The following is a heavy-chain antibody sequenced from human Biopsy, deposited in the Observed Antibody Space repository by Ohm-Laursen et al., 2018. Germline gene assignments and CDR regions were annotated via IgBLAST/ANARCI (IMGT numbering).Heavy chain of an antibody. CDR2: INDSGRT. J-gene: IGHJ2*01. D-gene: IGHD5-24*01. Sequence: SETLSLTCGVYGGSFSGYYCSWIRQPPGKGLEWIGEINDSGRTNYNPSLRSRVTISVDASKNQFSLKLSSVTAADTAVYYCASAGYNPDWNFDLWGRGTRVTVSS. CDR1: GGSFSGYY. CDR3: ASAGYNPDWNFDL. V-gene: IGHV4-34*01.